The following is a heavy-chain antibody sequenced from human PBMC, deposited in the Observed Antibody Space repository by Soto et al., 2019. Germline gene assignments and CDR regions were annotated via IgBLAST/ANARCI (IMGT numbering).Heavy chain of an antibody. CDR1: GDSFSNHY. D-gene: IGHD3-22*01. V-gene: IGHV4-59*11. Sequence: SETLSLTCTISGDSFSNHYWTWIRQSPGKGLEWIGYIFHSGITDYNPSVKSRVTISIDKSRNLFSLNLTSVTAADTAVYYCARDRYFYDSRGYYRTLDSWGQGTLVTAPQ. CDR2: IFHSGIT. J-gene: IGHJ5*01. CDR3: ARDRYFYDSRGYYRTLDS.